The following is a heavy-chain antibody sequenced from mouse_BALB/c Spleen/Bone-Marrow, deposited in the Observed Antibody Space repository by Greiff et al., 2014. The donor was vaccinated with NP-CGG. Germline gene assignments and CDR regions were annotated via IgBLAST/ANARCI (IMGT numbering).Heavy chain of an antibody. V-gene: IGHV1S81*02. Sequence: QVQLQQSRAELVKPGASVKLSCKASGYSFTSYWMHWVKRRPGQGLEWIGEIGPSNGRSNYNEKFKSKATLTVDRSSSTAYMQLSGLTSEDSAVYYCTRSELRRGGYALDYWGLGTSVTVSS. CDR2: IGPSNGRS. D-gene: IGHD2-12*01. CDR3: TRSELRRGGYALDY. CDR1: GYSFTSYW. J-gene: IGHJ4*01.